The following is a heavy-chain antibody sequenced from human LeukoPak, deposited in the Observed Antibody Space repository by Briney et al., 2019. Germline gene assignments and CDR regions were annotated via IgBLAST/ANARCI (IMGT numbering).Heavy chain of an antibody. CDR1: GFTFSSYG. CDR2: ISYDGSNK. V-gene: IGHV3-30*03. D-gene: IGHD6-19*01. Sequence: GGSLRLSCVTSGFTFSSYGMHWVRQVPGKGLEWVAVISYDGSNKYYADSVKGRFTISRDNSKNTLYLQMNSLRAEDTAVYYCARDLYRYSSGWYVLDYWGQGTLVTVSS. CDR3: ARDLYRYSSGWYVLDY. J-gene: IGHJ4*02.